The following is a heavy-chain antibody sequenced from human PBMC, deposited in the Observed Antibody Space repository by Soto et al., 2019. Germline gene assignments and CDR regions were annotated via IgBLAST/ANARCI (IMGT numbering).Heavy chain of an antibody. CDR1: GFTFSSYG. CDR2: IWYDGSNK. D-gene: IGHD6-13*01. V-gene: IGHV3-33*01. CDR3: ARGGLAAAGKDY. J-gene: IGHJ4*02. Sequence: GSLSLSCAASGFTFSSYGMHWVRQAPGKGLEWVAVIWYDGSNKYYADSVKGRFTISRDNSKNTLYLQMNSLRAEDTAVYYCARGGLAAAGKDYWGQGTLVTVSS.